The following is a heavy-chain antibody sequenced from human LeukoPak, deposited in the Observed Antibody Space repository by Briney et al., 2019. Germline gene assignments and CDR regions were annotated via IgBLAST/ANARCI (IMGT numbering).Heavy chain of an antibody. Sequence: GGSLRLSCAASGFIFSSYVMYWVRQAPGKGLEYVSGISANGGSTYYANSVKGRFIISRDNSKNTLYLQMGSLRAEDMAVYYCARSGLVGAANFDYWGQGTLVTVSS. CDR2: ISANGGST. V-gene: IGHV3-64*01. CDR3: ARSGLVGAANFDY. D-gene: IGHD1-26*01. CDR1: GFIFSSYV. J-gene: IGHJ4*02.